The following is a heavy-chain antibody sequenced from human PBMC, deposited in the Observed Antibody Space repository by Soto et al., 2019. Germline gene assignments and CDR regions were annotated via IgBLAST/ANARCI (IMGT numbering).Heavy chain of an antibody. V-gene: IGHV3-11*01. CDR1: GFTFSDYY. J-gene: IGHJ3*02. D-gene: IGHD3-3*01. CDR2: ISSSGSTI. CDR3: KAYYDFWSGGDAFDI. Sequence: GGSLRLSCAASGFTFSDYYMSWIRQALGKGLEWVSYISSSGSTIYYADSVKGRFTISRDNAKNSLYLQMNSLRAEDTAVYYCKAYYDFWSGGDAFDIWGQGTMVTVSS.